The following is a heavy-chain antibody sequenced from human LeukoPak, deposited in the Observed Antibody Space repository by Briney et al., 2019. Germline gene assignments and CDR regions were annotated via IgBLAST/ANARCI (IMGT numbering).Heavy chain of an antibody. CDR2: INSDGSAT. Sequence: GGSLRLSCAASGLTFSSYWMHWVRRAPGKGLVWVSRINSDGSATFYADSVKGRFTISRDNAKNTLYLQMNSLRAEDTAVYYCVKAIVAAGYDYWGQGTLVTVSS. CDR1: GLTFSSYW. D-gene: IGHD6-13*01. J-gene: IGHJ4*02. V-gene: IGHV3-74*01. CDR3: VKAIVAAGYDY.